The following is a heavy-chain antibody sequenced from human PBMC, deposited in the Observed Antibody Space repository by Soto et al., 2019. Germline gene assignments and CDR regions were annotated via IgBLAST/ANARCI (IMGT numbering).Heavy chain of an antibody. Sequence: GGSLRLSCAASGFPLSGYAMDWVRQAPGKGLEYVSGISSNGVGTYYANSVQGRFTISRDNSKSTVYLQMGSLRPEDMAVYYCARRARPDFYYMDVWGKGTTVTVSS. V-gene: IGHV3-64*01. CDR1: GFPLSGYA. CDR2: ISSNGVGT. D-gene: IGHD6-6*01. CDR3: ARRARPDFYYMDV. J-gene: IGHJ6*03.